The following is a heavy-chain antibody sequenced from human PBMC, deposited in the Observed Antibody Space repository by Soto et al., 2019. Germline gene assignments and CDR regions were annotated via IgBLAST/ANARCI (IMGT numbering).Heavy chain of an antibody. Sequence: TLSLTCTVSGASVSTGAYYWGWVRQRPVRGLEWIGYVYESGYTYYNMSLKSRLTISLDRSNNQFSLGLTSVTAADTDVYYCVRALRHTAMVYPWFDPWGQGTLVTVSS. CDR3: VRALRHTAMVYPWFDP. D-gene: IGHD5-18*01. V-gene: IGHV4-31*03. CDR2: VYESGYT. J-gene: IGHJ5*02. CDR1: GASVSTGAYY.